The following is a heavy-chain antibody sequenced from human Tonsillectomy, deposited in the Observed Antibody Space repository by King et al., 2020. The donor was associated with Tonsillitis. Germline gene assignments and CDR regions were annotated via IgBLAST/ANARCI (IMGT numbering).Heavy chain of an antibody. J-gene: IGHJ6*02. D-gene: IGHD3-22*01. V-gene: IGHV2-70*04. Sequence: VTLKESGPALVKPTQTLTLTCTFSGFSLSTSGMRVSWIRQPPGKALEWLARIDWDDDKYYSTSLKTRLTISKDTSKNQVVLTMTNMDPVDTATYYCARIGTHYYDSSGYYPLGMDVWGQGTTVTVSS. CDR3: ARIGTHYYDSSGYYPLGMDV. CDR1: GFSLSTSGMR. CDR2: IDWDDDK.